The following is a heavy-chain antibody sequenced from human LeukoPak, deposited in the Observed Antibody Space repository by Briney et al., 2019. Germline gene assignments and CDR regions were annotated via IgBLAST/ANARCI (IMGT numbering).Heavy chain of an antibody. Sequence: GASVKVSCKASGYTFTGYYMHWVRQAPGQGLEWMGWINPNSGGTNYAQKFQGRVTMTRDTSISTAYMELSTLRSADTAVYYCATLAGSYYRDWFDPRGQGTLVTVSS. V-gene: IGHV1-2*02. CDR2: INPNSGGT. CDR1: GYTFTGYY. D-gene: IGHD3-10*01. CDR3: ATLAGSYYRDWFDP. J-gene: IGHJ5*02.